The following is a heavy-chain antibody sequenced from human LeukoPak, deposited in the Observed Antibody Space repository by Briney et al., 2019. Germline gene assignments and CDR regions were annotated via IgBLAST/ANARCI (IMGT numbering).Heavy chain of an antibody. CDR3: ARERYSSGASSFDY. D-gene: IGHD1-14*01. CDR1: GFTFSGYL. J-gene: IGHJ4*02. Sequence: GGSLRLSCAASGFTFSGYLMSWVRQAPGKGLEWVANIKRDGSEKYYVDSVKGRFTISRDNAKNSLYLQMNSLRAEDTAVYYCARERYSSGASSFDYWGQGTLVTVSS. CDR2: IKRDGSEK. V-gene: IGHV3-7*01.